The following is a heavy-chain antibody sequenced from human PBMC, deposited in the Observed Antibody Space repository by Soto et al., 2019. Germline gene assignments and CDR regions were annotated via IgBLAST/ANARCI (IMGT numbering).Heavy chain of an antibody. CDR1: GCNFTSYW. CDR2: IDPSDSYT. Sequence: PGESLKISRQGSGCNFTSYWISWVRQMPGKGLEWMGRIDPSDSYTNYSPSFQGHVTISADKSISTAYLQWSSLKASDTAVYYCAREEGVVTPYFDYWGQGTLVTVSS. D-gene: IGHD2-21*02. CDR3: AREEGVVTPYFDY. V-gene: IGHV5-10-1*01. J-gene: IGHJ4*02.